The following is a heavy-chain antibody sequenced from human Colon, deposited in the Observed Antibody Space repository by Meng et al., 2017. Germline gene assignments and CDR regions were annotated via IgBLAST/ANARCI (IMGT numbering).Heavy chain of an antibody. CDR3: TGGSGSYLGVY. Sequence: GESLKISCTTSGFTFGVYAINWVRQAPGKGLEWVGFIRGKAYGGTTEYAASVKGRFTISRDDSKSIAYAQMNSLKTDDTAVYYCTGGSGSYLGVYWGQGTLVTVSS. J-gene: IGHJ4*02. V-gene: IGHV3-49*04. D-gene: IGHD3-10*01. CDR1: GFTFGVYA. CDR2: IRGKAYGGTT.